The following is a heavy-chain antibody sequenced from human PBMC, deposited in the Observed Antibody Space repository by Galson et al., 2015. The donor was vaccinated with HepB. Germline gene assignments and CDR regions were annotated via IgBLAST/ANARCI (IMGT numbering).Heavy chain of an antibody. J-gene: IGHJ2*01. Sequence: SLRLSCAASGFTFSSYGMHWVRQAPGKGLEWVAVISYDGSNKYYADSVKGRFTISRDASKNSLYLQMNSLKTEDTAVYYCARGYKSFDLWGRGTLVTVSS. D-gene: IGHD5-18*01. CDR3: ARGYKSFDL. CDR2: ISYDGSNK. V-gene: IGHV3-30*03. CDR1: GFTFSSYG.